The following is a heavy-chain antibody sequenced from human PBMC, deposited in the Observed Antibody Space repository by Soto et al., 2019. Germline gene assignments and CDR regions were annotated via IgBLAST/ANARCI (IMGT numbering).Heavy chain of an antibody. CDR1: GFTFSSYA. CDR3: ARDGGEMSTVTQYYFDY. J-gene: IGHJ4*02. CDR2: IGASGVST. D-gene: IGHD4-17*01. V-gene: IGHV3-23*01. Sequence: GGSLRLSCAASGFTFSSYAMNWVRQAPGKGLEWVSTIGASGVSTYYADSVQGRFTISRDKSKNTVYLQMNSLRAEDTAVYYCARDGGEMSTVTQYYFDYWGQGTLVTVSS.